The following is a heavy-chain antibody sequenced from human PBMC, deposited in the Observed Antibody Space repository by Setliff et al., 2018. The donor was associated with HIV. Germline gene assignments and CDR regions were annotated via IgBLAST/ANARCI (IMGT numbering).Heavy chain of an antibody. CDR1: GGSTSSSSYY. D-gene: IGHD3-10*01. J-gene: IGHJ5*02. CDR2: IYYSGST. Sequence: PSETLSLTCTVSGGSTSSSSYYWGWIRQPPGKGLEWIGSIYYSGSTYYNPSLKSRVTISVDTSKNQFSLKLSSVTAADTAVYYCARHGLLWFGAGYNWFDPWGQGTLVTVSS. V-gene: IGHV4-39*01. CDR3: ARHGLLWFGAGYNWFDP.